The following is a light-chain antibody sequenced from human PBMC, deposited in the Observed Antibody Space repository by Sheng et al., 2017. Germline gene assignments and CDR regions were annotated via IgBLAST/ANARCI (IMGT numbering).Light chain of an antibody. Sequence: QSVLTQPPSVSAAPGQKVTISCSGSSSNIGDNYVSWYQQLPGTAPKLLIYENNKRPSGVPDRFSGSKSGTSASLAISGLQSDDEADYFCSAWDDSLFHWVFGGGTTLTVL. CDR1: SSNIGDNY. J-gene: IGLJ3*02. V-gene: IGLV1-51*02. CDR2: ENN. CDR3: SAWDDSLFHWV.